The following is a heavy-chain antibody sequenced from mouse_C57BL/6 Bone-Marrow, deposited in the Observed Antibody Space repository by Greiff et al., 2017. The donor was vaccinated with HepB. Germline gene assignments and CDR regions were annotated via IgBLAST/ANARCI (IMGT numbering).Heavy chain of an antibody. D-gene: IGHD2-1*01. V-gene: IGHV1-52*01. J-gene: IGHJ3*01. CDR2: IDPSDSET. CDR3: ARQGNEPWGFAY. CDR1: GYTFTSYW. Sequence: QVQLQQPGAELVRPGSSVKLSCKASGYTFTSYWMHWVKQRPIQGLEWIGNIDPSDSETHYNQKFKDKATLTVDKSSSTAYMQLSSLTSEDSAVYYCARQGNEPWGFAYWGQGTLVTVSA.